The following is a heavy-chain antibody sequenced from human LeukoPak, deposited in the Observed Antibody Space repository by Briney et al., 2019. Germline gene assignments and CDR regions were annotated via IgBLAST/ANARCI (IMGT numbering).Heavy chain of an antibody. CDR2: ISYDGSNK. J-gene: IGHJ4*02. CDR3: AKDSSGWYDY. CDR1: GFTFSSYW. D-gene: IGHD6-19*01. V-gene: IGHV3-30*18. Sequence: GGSLRLSCAASGFTFSSYWMHWVRRAPGKGLGWVAVISYDGSNKYYADSVKGRFTISRDNSKNTLYLQMNSLRAEDTAVYYCAKDSSGWYDYWGQGTLVTVSS.